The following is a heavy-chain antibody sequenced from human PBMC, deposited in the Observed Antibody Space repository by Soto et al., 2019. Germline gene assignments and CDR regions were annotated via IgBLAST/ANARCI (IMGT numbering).Heavy chain of an antibody. CDR2: INSDGTRI. J-gene: IGHJ4*02. CDR3: ARAGDWNYVQDF. V-gene: IGHV3-74*01. D-gene: IGHD1-7*01. Sequence: GGSLRLSCAAPGFTFTNYRIHWVRQAPGKGLVWVARINSDGTRINYADSVKGRFTISRDNAKNTVFLQMNSLRDEDSAVYFCARAGDWNYVQDFWGQGTLVTVSS. CDR1: GFTFTNYR.